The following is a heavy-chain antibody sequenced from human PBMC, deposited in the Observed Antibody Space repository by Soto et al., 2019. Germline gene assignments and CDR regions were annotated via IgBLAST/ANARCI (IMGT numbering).Heavy chain of an antibody. CDR3: ATQSAAAGYYYYGMDV. CDR1: GFTFTSSA. Sequence: SVKVSCKASGFTFTSSAVQWVRQARGQRLERIRWIVVGSGNTNYAQKFQERVTITRDMSTSTAYMELSSLRSEDTAVYYCATQSAAAGYYYYGMDVWGQGTTVTVSS. D-gene: IGHD6-25*01. CDR2: IVVGSGNT. J-gene: IGHJ6*02. V-gene: IGHV1-58*01.